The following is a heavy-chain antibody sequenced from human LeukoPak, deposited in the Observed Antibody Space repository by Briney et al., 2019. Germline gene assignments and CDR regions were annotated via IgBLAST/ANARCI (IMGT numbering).Heavy chain of an antibody. CDR2: ISYSGST. Sequence: PSETLSLICTVSGDSISSSRHSWGWIRQPPGKGLEWIGSISYSGSTYYNPSLKTRVTMSVDTSENQFSLKLSSVTAADSTVYYCVRIYCTGTSCYGDSYYGMDVWGQGTTVTVSS. D-gene: IGHD2-2*01. CDR3: VRIYCTGTSCYGDSYYGMDV. V-gene: IGHV4-39*01. J-gene: IGHJ6*02. CDR1: GDSISSSRHS.